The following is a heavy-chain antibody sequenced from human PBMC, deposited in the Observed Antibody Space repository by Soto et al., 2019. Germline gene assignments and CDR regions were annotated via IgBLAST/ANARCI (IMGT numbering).Heavy chain of an antibody. CDR1: GGSISSYY. CDR2: IYYTGST. J-gene: IGHJ4*02. D-gene: IGHD6-19*01. CDR3: ARVRLAVAAPLYYFDY. V-gene: IGHV4-59*01. Sequence: QVQLQESGPGLVKPSETLSLTCTVSGGSISSYYWSWIRQSPGKGLEWVGYIYYTGSTNYNPSLMSRVTISLDTSKNQISLKLSSVTAADTAVYYCARVRLAVAAPLYYFDYWGQGTLVTVSS.